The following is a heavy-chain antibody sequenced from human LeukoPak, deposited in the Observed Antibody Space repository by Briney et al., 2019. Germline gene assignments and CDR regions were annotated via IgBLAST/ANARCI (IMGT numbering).Heavy chain of an antibody. D-gene: IGHD6-13*01. J-gene: IGHJ3*02. CDR3: AREQSTIAAAGIMDAFDI. Sequence: PSETLSLTCGVYGGSFSTYHWIWIRQAPGKGLEWIGEINHRGSTNYNPSLKSPVTISVDTSKNQFSLKMSSVTAADTAVYYCAREQSTIAAAGIMDAFDIWGQGTMVIVSS. CDR2: INHRGST. CDR1: GGSFSTYH. V-gene: IGHV4-34*01.